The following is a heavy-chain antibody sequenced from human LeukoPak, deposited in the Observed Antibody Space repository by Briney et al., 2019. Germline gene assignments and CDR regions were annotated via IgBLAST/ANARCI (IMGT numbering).Heavy chain of an antibody. CDR2: IYYSGST. V-gene: IGHV4-31*03. CDR1: GGSISSGGYY. CDR3: ARSYDSSASGFDY. D-gene: IGHD3-22*01. J-gene: IGHJ4*02. Sequence: SETLSLTCTVSGGSISSGGYYWSWIRQHPGKGLEWIGYIYYSGSTYYNPSLKSRVTISVDTSKNHFSPTLSSVTAADTAVYYCARSYDSSASGFDYWGQGTPVTVS.